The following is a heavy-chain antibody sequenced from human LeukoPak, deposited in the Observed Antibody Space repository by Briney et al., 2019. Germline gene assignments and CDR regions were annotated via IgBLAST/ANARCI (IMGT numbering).Heavy chain of an antibody. V-gene: IGHV3-7*03. Sequence: XXSLRLSCAASGFTFSNYWMSWVRQTPGKGLEWVANIKEDGSDKYYVDSLKGRFTISRDNAKNSLYLQMNSLGAEDTAVYYCAKDRTRQAYWGQGTLVTVSS. D-gene: IGHD3-3*01. J-gene: IGHJ4*02. CDR2: IKEDGSDK. CDR3: AKDRTRQAY. CDR1: GFTFSNYW.